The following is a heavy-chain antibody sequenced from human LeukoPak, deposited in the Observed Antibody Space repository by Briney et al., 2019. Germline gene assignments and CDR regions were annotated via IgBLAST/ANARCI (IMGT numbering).Heavy chain of an antibody. CDR3: AKSIVGVSGFGY. V-gene: IGHV3-23*01. Sequence: GGSLRLSCAASGFTFTNYAMSWVRQAPGKGLEWVSALSASGGSTYYADSVKGRFTISRDNSKNMLYLQMNSLRAEDTAVYYCAKSIVGVSGFGYWGQGALVTVSS. D-gene: IGHD1-26*01. CDR1: GFTFTNYA. J-gene: IGHJ4*02. CDR2: LSASGGST.